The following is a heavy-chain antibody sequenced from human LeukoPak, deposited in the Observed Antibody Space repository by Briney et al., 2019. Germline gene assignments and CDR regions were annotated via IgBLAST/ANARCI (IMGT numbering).Heavy chain of an antibody. V-gene: IGHV1-18*01. J-gene: IGHJ4*02. CDR1: GYTFTSFG. D-gene: IGHD5-18*01. Sequence: GASVKVSCKASGYTFTSFGISWVRQAPGQGLEWMGWISAYNGNTNYVQKLQGRVTMTTDTSTSTAYMEIRSLRSDDTAVYYCTRDLGVDTTMIFFDYWGQGSLVTVSS. CDR2: ISAYNGNT. CDR3: TRDLGVDTTMIFFDY.